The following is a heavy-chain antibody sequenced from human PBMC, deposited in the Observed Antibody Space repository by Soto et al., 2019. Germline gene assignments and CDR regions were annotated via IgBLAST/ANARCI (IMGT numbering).Heavy chain of an antibody. CDR2: INAGNGNT. Sequence: ASVKVSCKASGYTFTSYAMHWVRQAPGQRLEWMGWINAGNGNTKYSQKFQGRVTITRDTSASTAYMELSSLRSEDTAVYYCARDRQQLNCLDPWGQGTLVTVSS. D-gene: IGHD6-13*01. CDR3: ARDRQQLNCLDP. J-gene: IGHJ5*02. V-gene: IGHV1-3*01. CDR1: GYTFTSYA.